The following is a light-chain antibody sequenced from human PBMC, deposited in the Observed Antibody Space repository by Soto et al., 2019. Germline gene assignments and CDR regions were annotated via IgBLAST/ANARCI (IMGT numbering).Light chain of an antibody. CDR3: QQYSGSPWP. Sequence: EFALTQSPGTLSLARGARATLSCRASGSCANNYLTWYQQKPGQAPRVLIYDASTRAAGIPDRFSGSGSGTDFTLTISRLDPEESAVYYCQQYSGSPWPFGQGIKVDI. CDR1: GSCANNY. V-gene: IGKV3-20*01. J-gene: IGKJ1*01. CDR2: DAS.